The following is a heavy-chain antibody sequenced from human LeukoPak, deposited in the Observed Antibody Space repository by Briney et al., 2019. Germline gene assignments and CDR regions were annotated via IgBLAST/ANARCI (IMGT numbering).Heavy chain of an antibody. Sequence: GESLKISCKGSGYSFNSYWIGWVRQMPGKGLEWMGIIYLGDSDTRYSPSFQGQVTISVDKSSSTAYLQWSSLKASDTAMYYCARRGSSWNGDAFDIWGQGTMVTVSS. V-gene: IGHV5-51*01. CDR1: GYSFNSYW. CDR2: IYLGDSDT. J-gene: IGHJ3*02. D-gene: IGHD6-13*01. CDR3: ARRGSSWNGDAFDI.